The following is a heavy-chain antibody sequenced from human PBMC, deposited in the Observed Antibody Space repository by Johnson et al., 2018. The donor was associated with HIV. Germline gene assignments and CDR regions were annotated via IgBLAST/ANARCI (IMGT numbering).Heavy chain of an antibody. Sequence: QMQPVESGGGVVQPGRSLRLSCSASGFTFSSYAIHWVRQAPGKGLEWVAVISYDDIYKYYAESVKGRLIISRDKNMLYLQMNSLRAEDTAVYYCARGGGCGGDCYSGYDAFDIWGQGTMVTVSS. V-gene: IGHV3-30*04. CDR3: ARGGGCGGDCYSGYDAFDI. J-gene: IGHJ3*02. CDR1: GFTFSSYA. CDR2: ISYDDIYK. D-gene: IGHD2-21*01.